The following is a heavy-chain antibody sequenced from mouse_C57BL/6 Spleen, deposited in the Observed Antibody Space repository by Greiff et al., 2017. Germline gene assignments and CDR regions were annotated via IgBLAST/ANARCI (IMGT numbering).Heavy chain of an antibody. J-gene: IGHJ3*01. CDR3: ARWDYGSSPPAY. D-gene: IGHD1-1*01. CDR2: INPSSGYT. CDR1: GYTFTSYW. V-gene: IGHV1-7*01. Sequence: QVQLKQSGAELAKPGASVKLSCKASGYTFTSYWMHWVKQRPGQGLEWIGYINPSSGYTKYNQKFKDKATLPADKSSSTAYMQLSSLTYEDSAVYYCARWDYGSSPPAYGGQGTLVTVSA.